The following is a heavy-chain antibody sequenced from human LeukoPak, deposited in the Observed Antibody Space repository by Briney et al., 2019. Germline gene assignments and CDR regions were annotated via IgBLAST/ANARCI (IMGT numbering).Heavy chain of an antibody. CDR2: TSSTCGTT. V-gene: IGHV3-23*01. Sequence: GGTLRLSCAASGFTFSTYGMSWVRQAPGKGLEWVSATSSTCGTTYYADSVKGRFTISRDNSKNTLFLQMNGLRAEATAVYYCAKNGEGGAFCSGGTCYPYYYYYMDVWGKGTTVTISS. CDR1: GFTFSTYG. J-gene: IGHJ6*03. D-gene: IGHD2-15*01. CDR3: AKNGEGGAFCSGGTCYPYYYYYMDV.